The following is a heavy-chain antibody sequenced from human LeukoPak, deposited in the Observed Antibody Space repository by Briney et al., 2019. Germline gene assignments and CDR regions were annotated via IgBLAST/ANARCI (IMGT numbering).Heavy chain of an antibody. D-gene: IGHD5-24*01. CDR1: GFTFSGSA. CDR3: TSPVEMAQDAFDI. J-gene: IGHJ3*02. V-gene: IGHV3-73*01. Sequence: GGSLRLSCAASGFTFSGSAMHWVRQASGKGLEWVGRIRSKANSYATAYAASVKGRFTISRDDSKNTAYLQMNSLKTEDTAVYYCTSPVEMAQDAFDIWGQGTMVTASS. CDR2: IRSKANSYAT.